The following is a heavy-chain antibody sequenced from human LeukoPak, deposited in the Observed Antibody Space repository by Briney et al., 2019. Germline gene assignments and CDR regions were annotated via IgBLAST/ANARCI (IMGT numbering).Heavy chain of an antibody. CDR1: GGSISSSSYY. CDR3: APMGVPAATLLGIYNWFDP. CDR2: IYYSGST. D-gene: IGHD2-2*01. Sequence: SETLSLTCTVPGGSISSSSYYWGWIRQPPGKGLEGFGSIYYSGSTYYNPSLKSRVTISVDTSKNQFSLKLSSVTAADTAVYYCAPMGVPAATLLGIYNWFDPWGQGTLVTVSS. J-gene: IGHJ5*02. V-gene: IGHV4-39*01.